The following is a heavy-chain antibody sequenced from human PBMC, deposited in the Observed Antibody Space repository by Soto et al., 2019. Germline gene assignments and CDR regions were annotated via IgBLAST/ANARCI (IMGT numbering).Heavy chain of an antibody. CDR1: GGTFSSYA. J-gene: IGHJ5*02. CDR3: ARALWEIAGVTTSPCWFDP. CDR2: IIPIFGTA. V-gene: IGHV1-69*06. D-gene: IGHD2-21*02. Sequence: SVKVSFKASGGTFSSYAISWVRQAPGQGLEWMGGIIPIFGTANYAQKFQGRVTITADKSTSTAYMELSSLRSEDTAVYYCARALWEIAGVTTSPCWFDPWGQGTLVTVSS.